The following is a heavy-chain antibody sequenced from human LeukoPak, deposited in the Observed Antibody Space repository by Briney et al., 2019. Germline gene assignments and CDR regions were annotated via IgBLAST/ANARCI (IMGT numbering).Heavy chain of an antibody. CDR3: ARDLYSSGWGYFDY. J-gene: IGHJ4*02. CDR2: IYHSGST. Sequence: SETLSLTCTISGYSISSGYYWGWIRQPPGKGLKWIGSIYHSGSTYYNPSLKSQVTISLDTSENQFSLKLSSVTAADTAVYYCARDLYSSGWGYFDYWGQGTLVTVSS. V-gene: IGHV4-38-2*02. D-gene: IGHD6-19*01. CDR1: GYSISSGYY.